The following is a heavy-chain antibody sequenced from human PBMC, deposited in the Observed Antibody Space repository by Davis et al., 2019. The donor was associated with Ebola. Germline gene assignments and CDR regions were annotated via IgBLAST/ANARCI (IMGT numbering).Heavy chain of an antibody. CDR2: ISGSGGST. D-gene: IGHD2/OR15-2a*01. CDR3: AKGGARYFYHYYGMDV. V-gene: IGHV3-23*01. Sequence: GGSLRLSCAASGFTFSSYSMSWVRPAPGKGLEWVSAISGSGGSTYYADSVKGRFTISRDNSKNTLYLQMDSLRADDTALYYCAKGGARYFYHYYGMDVWGQGTTVTVSS. J-gene: IGHJ6*02. CDR1: GFTFSSYS.